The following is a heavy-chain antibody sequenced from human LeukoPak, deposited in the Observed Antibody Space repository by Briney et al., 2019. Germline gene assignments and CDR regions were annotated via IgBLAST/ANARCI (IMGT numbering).Heavy chain of an antibody. J-gene: IGHJ4*02. CDR1: GGSFSGYY. V-gene: IGHV4-34*01. D-gene: IGHD3-10*01. CDR2: INHSGST. Sequence: SETLSLTCAVYGGSFSGYYWSWIRQPPGKGLEWIGEINHSGSTNYNPSLKSRVTISVDTSKNQFSLKLSSVTAADTAVYYCARLRRGDYYFDYWGQGTLVTVSS. CDR3: ARLRRGDYYFDY.